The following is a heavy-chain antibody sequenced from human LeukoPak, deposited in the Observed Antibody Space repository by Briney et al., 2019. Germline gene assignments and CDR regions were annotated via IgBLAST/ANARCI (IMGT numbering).Heavy chain of an antibody. J-gene: IGHJ4*02. D-gene: IGHD5-24*01. Sequence: GGSLRLSCAASGFNFSGSAMHWVRQASGKGLEWVGRIRSKANNYATAYAASVKGRFTISRDDSKNTAYLQMNSLRAEDTAVYYCAKKKASGWLQSFDYWGQGTLVTVSS. CDR2: IRSKANNYAT. CDR1: GFNFSGSA. V-gene: IGHV3-73*01. CDR3: AKKKASGWLQSFDY.